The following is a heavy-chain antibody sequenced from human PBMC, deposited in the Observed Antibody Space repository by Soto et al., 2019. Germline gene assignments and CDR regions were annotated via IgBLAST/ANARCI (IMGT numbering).Heavy chain of an antibody. CDR3: ATTVTTVDY. V-gene: IGHV3-48*03. Sequence: GGSLRLSCAASGFTFSGYGMNWVRQAPGKGLEWISYITSSGSLIYYADSLKGRFTISRDNAKNSLFLQMNSLRAEDTAVYYCATTVTTVDYWGQGTLVTVSS. CDR1: GFTFSGYG. J-gene: IGHJ4*02. CDR2: ITSSGSLI. D-gene: IGHD4-17*01.